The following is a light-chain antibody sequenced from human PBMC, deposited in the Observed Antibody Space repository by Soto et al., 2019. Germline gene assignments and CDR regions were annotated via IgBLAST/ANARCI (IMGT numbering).Light chain of an antibody. V-gene: IGKV1-39*01. CDR1: QRISTY. CDR3: QQSYSTWT. J-gene: IGKJ1*01. Sequence: NQRTQSRSSLSASVVHRVTFAFRASQRISTYLNWYQQKPGKAPKFLIYDASSLQSGVPSRFSGSGSGTDFTLTISSLQPEDFATYYCQQSYSTWTFGQGTMVDI. CDR2: DAS.